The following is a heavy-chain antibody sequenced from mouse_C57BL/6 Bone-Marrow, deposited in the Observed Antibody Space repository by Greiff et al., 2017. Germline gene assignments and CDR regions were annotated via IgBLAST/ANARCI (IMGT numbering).Heavy chain of an antibody. D-gene: IGHD2-2*01. Sequence: EVQLQESGPVLVKPGASVKMSCKASGYTFTDYDMNWVKQSHGKSLEWIGVINPYNGGTSYNQKFKGKATLTVDKSSSTAYMELNSLTSEDSAVYDCARMGLRASYWGKGTTLTVSS. J-gene: IGHJ2*01. CDR2: INPYNGGT. CDR1: GYTFTDYD. CDR3: ARMGLRASY. V-gene: IGHV1-19*01.